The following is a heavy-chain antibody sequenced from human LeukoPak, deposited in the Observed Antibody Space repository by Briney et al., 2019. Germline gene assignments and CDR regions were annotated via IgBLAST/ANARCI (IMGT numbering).Heavy chain of an antibody. Sequence: TGGSLRLSCAASGLTFSDYYMSWIRQAPGRGLEGVSYISSSGSTIYYADSVKGRFTIPRDNAKNSLYLQMNSLRAEDTAVYYCAGVPRYRGWYEVLDYWGQGTLVTVSS. CDR1: GLTFSDYY. CDR2: ISSSGSTI. V-gene: IGHV3-11*04. J-gene: IGHJ4*02. D-gene: IGHD6-19*01. CDR3: AGVPRYRGWYEVLDY.